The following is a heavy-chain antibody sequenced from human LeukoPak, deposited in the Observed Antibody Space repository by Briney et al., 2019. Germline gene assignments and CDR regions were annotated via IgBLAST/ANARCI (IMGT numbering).Heavy chain of an antibody. V-gene: IGHV4-39*01. J-gene: IGHJ3*02. CDR2: IYYSGST. D-gene: IGHD2-2*01. Sequence: SETLSLTCTVSGGSISSSSYYWSWIRQPPGKGLEWIGSIYYSGSTYYNPSLKSRVTISVDTSKNQFSLKLSSVTAADTAVYYCARLDLYQLLGDDGFDIWGQGIMVTVSS. CDR1: GGSISSSSYY. CDR3: ARLDLYQLLGDDGFDI.